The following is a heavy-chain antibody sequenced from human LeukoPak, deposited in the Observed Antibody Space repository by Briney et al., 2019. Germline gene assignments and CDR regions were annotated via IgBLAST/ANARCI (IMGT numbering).Heavy chain of an antibody. D-gene: IGHD2-15*01. CDR1: GLTFSSHA. CDR3: AKDWGDCSGGSCHLFDY. Sequence: GGSLRLSCAGSGLTFSSHAMHWVRQAPGKGLEWVSGISDSGGSTYYADSVKGRFTISRDNSKNTLYLQMNSLRAEDTAVYYCAKDWGDCSGGSCHLFDYWGQGTLVTVSS. J-gene: IGHJ4*02. CDR2: ISDSGGST. V-gene: IGHV3-23*01.